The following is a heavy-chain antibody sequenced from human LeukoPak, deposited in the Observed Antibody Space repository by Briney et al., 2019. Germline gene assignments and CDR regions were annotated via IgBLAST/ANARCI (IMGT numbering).Heavy chain of an antibody. J-gene: IGHJ4*02. CDR3: AREENGDPYYFGY. Sequence: SETLSLTCTVSGGSISSCSYYWSWIRQPAGKGLEWIGRIYTSGSTNYNPSLKSRVTISVDTSKNQFSLKLSSVTAADTAVYYCAREENGDPYYFGYWGQGTLVTVSS. CDR2: IYTSGST. CDR1: GGSISSCSYY. V-gene: IGHV4-61*02.